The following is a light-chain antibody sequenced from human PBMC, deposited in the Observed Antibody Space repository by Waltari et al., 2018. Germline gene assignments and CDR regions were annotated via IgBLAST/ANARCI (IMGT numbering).Light chain of an antibody. CDR2: AAS. J-gene: IGKJ1*01. V-gene: IGKV1-39*01. CDR1: QSIGRS. Sequence: HMTRSPSSLSASVGDRVTITCRASQSIGRSFNWYQLTPGKAPSLLFYAASGLQSGVSSRVSGSGSGTDFSVTINSVQAEDVATDYGQQSASGTWTFGEGINVEIK. CDR3: QQSASGTWT.